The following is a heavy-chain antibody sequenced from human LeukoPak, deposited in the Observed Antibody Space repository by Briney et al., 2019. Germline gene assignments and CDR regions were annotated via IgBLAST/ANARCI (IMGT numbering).Heavy chain of an antibody. J-gene: IGHJ4*02. CDR3: ARVDYGSATKGDY. CDR1: GGSISSGGYY. V-gene: IGHV4-31*03. CDR2: IYYSGSA. D-gene: IGHD3-10*01. Sequence: SQTLSLTCTVSGGSISSGGYYWSWIRPHPGKGLEWIGYIYYSGSAYYNPSLKSRVTISVDTSENQFSLKLSSVTAAETAVYYCARVDYGSATKGDYWGEGTLVTVSS.